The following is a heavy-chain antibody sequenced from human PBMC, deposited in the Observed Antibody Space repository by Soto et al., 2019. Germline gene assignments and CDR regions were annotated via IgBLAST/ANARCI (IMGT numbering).Heavy chain of an antibody. J-gene: IGHJ4*02. Sequence: SETLSLTCTVSGGSISSGGYYWSWIRQHPGKGLEWIGYIYYSGSTYYNPSLKSRVTISVDTSKNQFSLKLSSVTAADTAVYYCARGIESPVYGDTFDYGGQGTLVTSPQ. CDR3: ARGIESPVYGDTFDY. CDR1: GGSISSGGYY. CDR2: IYYSGST. D-gene: IGHD4-17*01. V-gene: IGHV4-31*03.